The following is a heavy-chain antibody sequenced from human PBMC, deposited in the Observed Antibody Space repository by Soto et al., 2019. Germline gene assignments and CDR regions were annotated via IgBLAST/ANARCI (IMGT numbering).Heavy chain of an antibody. Sequence: QVQLVQSGAEVKKPGASVKVSCKASGYTFTSYGISWVRQAPGQGLEWMGWISAYNGNTNYAQKLQGRVTMTTDASTSTGYVEVRSLRSDETAVYYCARDRGRTGYCTNGVCYTLLRLDYWGQGTLVTVSS. V-gene: IGHV1-18*01. J-gene: IGHJ4*02. CDR2: ISAYNGNT. D-gene: IGHD2-8*01. CDR1: GYTFTSYG. CDR3: ARDRGRTGYCTNGVCYTLLRLDY.